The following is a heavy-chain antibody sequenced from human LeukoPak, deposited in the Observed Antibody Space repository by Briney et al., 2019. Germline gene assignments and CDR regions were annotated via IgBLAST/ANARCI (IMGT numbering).Heavy chain of an antibody. CDR2: IYWDDDK. CDR1: GFSPSTSGGG. J-gene: IGHJ4*02. CDR3: SHSRSRSNWNHGDFDY. D-gene: IGHD1-14*01. V-gene: IGHV2-5*02. Sequence: SGPTLLKPTQILTLTCSFSGFSPSTSGGGVRWTRQSPGKALEWLALIYWDDDKRYSPSLMTRLTIVKDTSNNQVVLIMTNVDPASTATYYCSHSRSRSNWNHGDFDYWVQGNLVTVSS.